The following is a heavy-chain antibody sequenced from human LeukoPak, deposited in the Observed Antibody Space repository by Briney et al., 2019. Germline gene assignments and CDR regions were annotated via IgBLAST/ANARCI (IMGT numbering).Heavy chain of an antibody. J-gene: IGHJ6*02. D-gene: IGHD1-14*01. CDR3: ARSGEPGLDYGMDV. V-gene: IGHV3-30-3*01. CDR2: ISYDGSNK. CDR1: GFTFSSYA. Sequence: GGSLRLSCAASGFTFSSYAMHWVRQAPGKGLEWVAVISYDGSNKYYADPVKGRFTISRDNSKNTLYLQMNSLRAEDTAVYYCARSGEPGLDYGMDVWGQGTTVTVSS.